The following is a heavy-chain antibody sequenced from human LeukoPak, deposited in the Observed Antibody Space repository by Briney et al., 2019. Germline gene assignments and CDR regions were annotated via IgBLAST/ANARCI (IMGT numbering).Heavy chain of an antibody. CDR2: INPNSGGT. V-gene: IGHV1-2*02. CDR3: ARETDCTNGVCYRADAGDIWFDP. J-gene: IGHJ5*02. CDR1: GYTFTGYY. D-gene: IGHD2-8*01. Sequence: ASVKVSCXASGYTFTGYYMHWVRQAPGQGLEWMGWINPNSGGTNYAQKFQGRVTMTRDTSISTAYMELSRLRSDDTAVYYCARETDCTNGVCYRADAGDIWFDPWGQGTLVTVSS.